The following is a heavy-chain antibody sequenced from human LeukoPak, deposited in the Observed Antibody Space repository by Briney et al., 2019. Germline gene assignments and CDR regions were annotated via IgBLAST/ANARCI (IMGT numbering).Heavy chain of an antibody. Sequence: GGPLRLSCAASGFTFSSYWMSWVRQAPGKGLEGVANIKQDGSEKYYVDSVKGRFTISRDNAKNSLYLQMNSLRAEDTAVYYCARGFKSYYYGSGSIKTYYYYGMDVWGQGTTVTVSS. D-gene: IGHD3-10*01. CDR1: GFTFSSYW. CDR2: IKQDGSEK. V-gene: IGHV3-7*01. CDR3: ARGFKSYYYGSGSIKTYYYYGMDV. J-gene: IGHJ6*02.